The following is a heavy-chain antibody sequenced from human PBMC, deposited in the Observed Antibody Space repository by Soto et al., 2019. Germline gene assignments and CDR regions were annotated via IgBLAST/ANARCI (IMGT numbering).Heavy chain of an antibody. D-gene: IGHD3-16*01. CDR2: ISYSGTI. Sequence: SETLSLTCTVSGASVNNVYWTWIRQSAGKGLECIGYISYSGTINYNPSFRSRVSMSLDTSKNQFYLRLSSVAAADTAFYYCARVIGGRKLFDYWGQGTLVTVSS. CDR3: ARVIGGRKLFDY. J-gene: IGHJ4*02. V-gene: IGHV4-59*02. CDR1: GASVNNVY.